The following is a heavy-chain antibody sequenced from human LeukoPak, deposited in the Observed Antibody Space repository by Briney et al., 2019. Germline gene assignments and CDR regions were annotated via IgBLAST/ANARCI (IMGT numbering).Heavy chain of an antibody. J-gene: IGHJ5*02. D-gene: IGHD5-18*01. CDR2: TYYRSKWYN. CDR1: GDSVSINSAA. CDR3: ARVDTDARIPYNWFDP. V-gene: IGHV6-1*01. Sequence: HTLSLTCVISGDSVSINSAAWELVRQSPSRGLEWLGRTYYRSKWYNDYAGSVKSQITINPEIAKNPFSLQLNSVTPEDTAVYYCARVDTDARIPYNWFDPWGQGTLVTVSS.